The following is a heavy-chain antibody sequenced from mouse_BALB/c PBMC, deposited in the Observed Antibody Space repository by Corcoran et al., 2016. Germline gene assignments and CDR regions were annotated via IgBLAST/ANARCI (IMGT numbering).Heavy chain of an antibody. CDR2: IWWDDVK. CDR1: GFSLSTSGMG. CDR3: ARIEDEVRRISHGFAY. D-gene: IGHD2-14*01. J-gene: IGHJ3*01. V-gene: IGHV8-8*01. Sequence: QVTLKESGPGILQPSQTLSLTCSFSGFSLSTSGMGGGWSSQPSGKGLEWLAHIWWDDVKRYNPALKSRLIISKDTSNSPVFLKLASVDTADTATYYCARIEDEVRRISHGFAYWGQGTLVTVSA.